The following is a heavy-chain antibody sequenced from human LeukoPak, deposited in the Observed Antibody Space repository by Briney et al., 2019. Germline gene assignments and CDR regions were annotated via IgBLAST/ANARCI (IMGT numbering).Heavy chain of an antibody. Sequence: SETLSLTCTVSGGSISSSSYYWGWIRQPPGKGLEWIGSIYYSGSTYYNPSLKSRVTISVDTSKNQFSLKLSSVTAADTAVYYCARLYCSGGSCSDPWGQGTLVTVSS. CDR3: ARLYCSGGSCSDP. CDR2: IYYSGST. J-gene: IGHJ5*02. CDR1: GGSISSSSYY. D-gene: IGHD2-15*01. V-gene: IGHV4-39*01.